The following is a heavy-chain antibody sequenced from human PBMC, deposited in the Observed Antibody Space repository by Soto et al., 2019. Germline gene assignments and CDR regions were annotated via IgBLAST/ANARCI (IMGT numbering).Heavy chain of an antibody. CDR3: ARGETYDFWSGYYIANWFDP. CDR2: INHSGST. J-gene: IGHJ5*02. CDR1: GGSFSGYY. Sequence: SETLSLTCAVYGGSFSGYYWSWIRQPPGKGLEWIGEINHSGSTNYNPSLKSRVTISVDTSKNQFSLKLSSVTAADTAVYYCARGETYDFWSGYYIANWFDPWGQGTLVTVSS. V-gene: IGHV4-34*01. D-gene: IGHD3-3*01.